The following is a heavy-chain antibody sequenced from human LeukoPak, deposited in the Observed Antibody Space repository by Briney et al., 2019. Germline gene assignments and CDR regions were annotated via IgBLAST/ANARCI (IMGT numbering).Heavy chain of an antibody. CDR3: AKGTEGSGWGYYFDY. CDR2: IKQDGSEN. J-gene: IGHJ4*02. D-gene: IGHD6-19*01. CDR1: GFTFSGYW. Sequence: PGGSLRLSCVASGFTFSGYWMTWVRQAPGKGLERVANIKQDGSENYDVESVKGRFTISGENAKNSLYLQMNSLRAEDTAVYYCAKGTEGSGWGYYFDYWGQGTLVTVSS. V-gene: IGHV3-7*05.